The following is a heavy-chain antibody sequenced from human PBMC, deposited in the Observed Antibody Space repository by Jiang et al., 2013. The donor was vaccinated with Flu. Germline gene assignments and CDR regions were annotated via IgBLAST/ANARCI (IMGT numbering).Heavy chain of an antibody. CDR3: ARDHHGDYYFDS. Sequence: QLLESGGGLVQPGGSLRLSCAAAGFTFSSYEMNWVRQAPGKGLEWVSYIDSSSSSKYYADSVKGRFTISRDNAKNSLFLQMNSLRVEDAAVYYCARDHHGDYYFDSWGQGTLVTVSS. CDR1: GFTFSSYE. D-gene: IGHD4-17*01. CDR2: IDSSSSSK. J-gene: IGHJ4*02. V-gene: IGHV3-48*03.